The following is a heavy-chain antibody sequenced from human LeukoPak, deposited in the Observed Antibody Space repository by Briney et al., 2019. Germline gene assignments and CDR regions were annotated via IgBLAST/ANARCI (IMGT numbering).Heavy chain of an antibody. J-gene: IGHJ4*02. Sequence: ESGGSLRLSCAASGFTFSSYAMSWVRQAPGKGLEWVSAISGSGGSTYYADSVKGRFTISRDNSKNTLYLQMNSLRAEDTAVYYCAKDGPVEMATGDFDYWGQGTLVTVSS. V-gene: IGHV3-23*01. CDR3: AKDGPVEMATGDFDY. CDR2: ISGSGGST. CDR1: GFTFSSYA. D-gene: IGHD5-24*01.